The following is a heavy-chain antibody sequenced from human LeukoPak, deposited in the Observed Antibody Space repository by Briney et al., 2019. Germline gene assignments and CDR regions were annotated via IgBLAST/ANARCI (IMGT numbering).Heavy chain of an antibody. CDR2: IYYSGNT. CDR3: ARGVSSSPFDY. D-gene: IGHD6-13*01. J-gene: IGHJ4*02. V-gene: IGHV4-61*01. CDR1: GGSVSSGSYY. Sequence: PSETLSLTCTVSGGSVSSGSYYWSWIRQPPGKGLEWIGYIYYSGNTNYNPSLKSRVTISVDTSKNQFSLKLSSVTAADTAVYYCARGVSSSPFDYWGQGTLVTVSS.